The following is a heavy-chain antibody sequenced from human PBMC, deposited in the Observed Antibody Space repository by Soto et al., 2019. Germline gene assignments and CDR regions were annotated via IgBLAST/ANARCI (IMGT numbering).Heavy chain of an antibody. CDR1: GFTFSAST. Sequence: PGGSLRLSCAGSGFTFSASTIHWVRQAPGKGLEWICLSACNFNNYASEYATSRKGRLTISRDDSKETAYLQMNRLKSEDTAVYYCFRLLPYTPIWYDDXWCQRPLVTVS. CDR3: FRLLPYTPIWYDDX. V-gene: IGHV3-73*01. J-gene: IGHJ4*02. D-gene: IGHD2-15*01. CDR2: SACNFNNYAS.